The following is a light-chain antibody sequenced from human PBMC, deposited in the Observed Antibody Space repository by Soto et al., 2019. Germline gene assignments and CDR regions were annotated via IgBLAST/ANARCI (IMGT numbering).Light chain of an antibody. CDR3: QQYSNWPIT. CDR1: RNILSN. V-gene: IGKV3-15*01. J-gene: IGKJ5*01. Sequence: EIVMTQSPHTLSASPGKGATLSCRANRNILSNLSWYQQKPAQGPRLLIYRASTRATGIPARFSGSGSGTEFTLTISSLQSGDFEIYYCQQYSNWPITLGQGTRREIK. CDR2: RAS.